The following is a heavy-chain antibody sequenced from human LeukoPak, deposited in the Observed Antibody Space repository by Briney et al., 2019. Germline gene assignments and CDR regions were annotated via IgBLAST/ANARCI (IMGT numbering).Heavy chain of an antibody. D-gene: IGHD3-9*01. V-gene: IGHV3-11*06. CDR2: ISSSSSYT. CDR3: ARVVSDLRYFDWFLDVFDI. CDR1: GFTFSDYY. Sequence: PGGSLRLSCAASGFTFSDYYMSWIRQAPGKGLEWVSYISSSSSYTNYADSVKGRFTISRDNAKNSLYLQMNSLRAEDTAVYYCARVVSDLRYFDWFLDVFDIWGQGTMVTVSS. J-gene: IGHJ3*02.